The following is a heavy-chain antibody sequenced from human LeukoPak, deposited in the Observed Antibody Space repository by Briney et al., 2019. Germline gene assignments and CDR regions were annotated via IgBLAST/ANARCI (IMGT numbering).Heavy chain of an antibody. CDR2: LWYDGSNK. CDR3: SRGIDGYDSIVDY. V-gene: IGHV3-33*08. Sequence: GGSLRLSCAASGFTFSDYAMHWVRQAPGKGLEWVAVLWYDGSNKYYADSVKGRFTISRDNSKNTLYLQMNSLRVEDTAVYYCSRGIDGYDSIVDYWGQGTLVTVSS. D-gene: IGHD5-24*01. CDR1: GFTFSDYA. J-gene: IGHJ4*02.